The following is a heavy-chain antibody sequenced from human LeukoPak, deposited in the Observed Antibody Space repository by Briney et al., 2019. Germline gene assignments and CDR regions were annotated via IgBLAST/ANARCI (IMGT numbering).Heavy chain of an antibody. Sequence: SETLSLTCAVSGYSISSGYYWGWIRQPPGKGLEWIGSIYHSGSTYYNPSLKSRVTISVDTSKNQFSLKLSSVTAADTAVYYCARLIDEYCGSTSCYAFDIWGQGTMVTVSS. D-gene: IGHD2-2*01. CDR3: ARLIDEYCGSTSCYAFDI. V-gene: IGHV4-38-2*01. CDR1: GYSISSGYY. CDR2: IYHSGST. J-gene: IGHJ3*02.